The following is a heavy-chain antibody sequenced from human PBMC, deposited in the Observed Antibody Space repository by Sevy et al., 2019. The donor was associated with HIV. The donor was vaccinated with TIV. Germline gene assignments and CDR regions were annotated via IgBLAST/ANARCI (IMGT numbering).Heavy chain of an antibody. J-gene: IGHJ4*02. Sequence: GGSLRLSCAVSGIIFTTSGMHWVRQAPGKGLEWVANIKEDGSVKYYVESVKGRFTISRDNAKNSVYLQMNSLRAEDAALYYCVRAIGAAGSYWGLGTLVTVSS. CDR3: VRAIGAAGSY. V-gene: IGHV3-7*01. D-gene: IGHD6-13*01. CDR2: IKEDGSVK. CDR1: GIIFTTSG.